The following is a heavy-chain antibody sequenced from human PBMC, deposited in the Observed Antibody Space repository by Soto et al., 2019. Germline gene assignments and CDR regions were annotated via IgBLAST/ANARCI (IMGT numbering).Heavy chain of an antibody. CDR3: AKGSDTAMAQEGYSYYYYMDV. J-gene: IGHJ6*03. V-gene: IGHV3-23*01. CDR1: GFTFSSYA. CDR2: ISGSGGST. Sequence: GGSLRLSCAASGFTFSSYAMSWVRQAPGKGLEWVSAISGSGGSTYYADSVKGRFTISRDNSKNTLYLQMNSLRAEDTAVYYCAKGSDTAMAQEGYSYYYYMDVWGKGTTVTVSS. D-gene: IGHD5-18*01.